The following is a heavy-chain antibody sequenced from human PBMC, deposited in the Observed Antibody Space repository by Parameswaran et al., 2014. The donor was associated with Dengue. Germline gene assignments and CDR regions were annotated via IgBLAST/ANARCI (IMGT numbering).Heavy chain of an antibody. CDR3: ARGLDYYGSGSYVDY. CDR2: ISAYNGNT. D-gene: IGHD3-10*01. V-gene: IGHV1-18*01. Sequence: SWVRQAPGQGLEWMGWISAYNGNTNYAQKLQGRVTMTTDTSTSTAYMELRSLRSDDTAVYYCARGLDYYGSGSYVDYVGPGNPGHRLL. J-gene: IGHJ4*02.